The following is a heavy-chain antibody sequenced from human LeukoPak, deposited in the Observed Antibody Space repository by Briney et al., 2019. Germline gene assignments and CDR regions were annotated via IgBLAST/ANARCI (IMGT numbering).Heavy chain of an antibody. CDR1: GGSISSGGYY. D-gene: IGHD7-27*01. V-gene: IGHV4-31*03. CDR3: AREVWADHAFDI. CDR2: IYYSGST. J-gene: IGHJ3*02. Sequence: SQTLSLTCTVSGGSISSGGYYWSWIRQHPGKGLEWIGYIYYSGSTYYNPSLKSRVTISVDTSKNQFSLKLSSVTAADTAVYYCAREVWADHAFDIWGQGTMVTVSS.